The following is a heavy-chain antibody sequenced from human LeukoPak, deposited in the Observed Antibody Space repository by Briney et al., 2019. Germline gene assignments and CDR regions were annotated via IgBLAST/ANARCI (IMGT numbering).Heavy chain of an antibody. D-gene: IGHD3-22*01. CDR1: GGSISSYY. Sequence: SETLSLTCTVSGGSISSYYWSWIRQPPGKRLEWIGHIYYSGSTNYNPSLKSRVTISVDTSKNQFSLKLSSVTAADTAVYYCASSFLYYYDSSGSDYWGQGTLVTVSS. V-gene: IGHV4-59*01. J-gene: IGHJ4*02. CDR3: ASSFLYYYDSSGSDY. CDR2: IYYSGST.